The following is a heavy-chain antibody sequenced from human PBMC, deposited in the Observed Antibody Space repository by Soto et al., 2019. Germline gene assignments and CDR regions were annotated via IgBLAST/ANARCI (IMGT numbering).Heavy chain of an antibody. D-gene: IGHD2-2*01. CDR1: GYTFTNYY. J-gene: IGHJ4*02. V-gene: IGHV1-46*01. Sequence: QVQLVQSGAEVKKPGASVKVSCKTSGYTFTNYYMHWVRQAPGQGLEWMGIINPSGGGTTYAQKFQGRVYMTRDTSTSTGYMDLSSLRSEDTAVYYCARPAAKMWWYYFDSWGQGTLVTVSS. CDR2: INPSGGGT. CDR3: ARPAAKMWWYYFDS.